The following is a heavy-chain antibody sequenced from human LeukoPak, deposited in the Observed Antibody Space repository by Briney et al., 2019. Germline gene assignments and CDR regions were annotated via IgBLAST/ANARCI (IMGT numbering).Heavy chain of an antibody. CDR3: ARENGRGYCSSTSCHPTIDY. Sequence: QSSETLSLTCTVSGVSISSYYWSWIRQPPGKGLEWIGYIYYSGSTNYNPSLKSRVTISVDTSKNQFSLKLSSVTAADTAVYYCARENGRGYCSSTSCHPTIDYWGQGTLVTVSS. CDR1: GVSISSYY. V-gene: IGHV4-59*01. J-gene: IGHJ4*02. D-gene: IGHD2-2*01. CDR2: IYYSGST.